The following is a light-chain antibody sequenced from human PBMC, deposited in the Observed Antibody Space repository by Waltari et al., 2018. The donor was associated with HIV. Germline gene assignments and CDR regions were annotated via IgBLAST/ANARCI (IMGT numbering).Light chain of an antibody. J-gene: IGKJ2*01. CDR1: QGLKNN. Sequence: DIQMTQSPSSLSASVGDRVTITCQASQGLKNNLNWFQQRPGKAPKLLIYDASKLETGVPSRFTGSGSGTDFTFTISSLQPEAIATYFCLQYENLAYTVGQGTKLEIK. CDR3: LQYENLAYT. V-gene: IGKV1-33*01. CDR2: DAS.